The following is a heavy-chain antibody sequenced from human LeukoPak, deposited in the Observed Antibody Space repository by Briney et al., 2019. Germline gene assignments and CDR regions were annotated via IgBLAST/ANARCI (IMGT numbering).Heavy chain of an antibody. V-gene: IGHV1-2*02. J-gene: IGHJ5*02. D-gene: IGHD3-10*01. Sequence: GASVKVSCKASGYTFTGYYMHWVRQAPGQGLEWMGWINPNSGGTNYAQKFQGRVTMTRDTSISTAYMELSRLRSDDTAVYYCARAYFTMVRGTSNWFDPWGQGTLVTVSS. CDR1: GYTFTGYY. CDR2: INPNSGGT. CDR3: ARAYFTMVRGTSNWFDP.